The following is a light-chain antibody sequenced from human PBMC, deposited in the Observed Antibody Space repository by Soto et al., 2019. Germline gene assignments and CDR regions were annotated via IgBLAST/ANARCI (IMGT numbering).Light chain of an antibody. CDR2: DAS. V-gene: IGKV3-11*01. CDR3: QQRSNWWT. J-gene: IGKJ1*01. Sequence: EIVLTQSPATLSLSPGERATLSCRASQSVSSYLAWYQQKPGQAPRLLIYDASNRATGIPARFSGSGSGTDFNLTIRSLEPEDFAVYYCQQRSNWWTFGQGPKVEIK. CDR1: QSVSSY.